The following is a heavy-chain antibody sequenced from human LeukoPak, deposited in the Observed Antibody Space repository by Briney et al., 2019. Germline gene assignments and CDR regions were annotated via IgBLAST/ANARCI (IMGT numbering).Heavy chain of an antibody. J-gene: IGHJ4*02. V-gene: IGHV3-74*01. Sequence: GGSLRLSCAASGFTFSSYWMNWVRQAPGKGLVWVSRIARDGSSTNYADAVKGRSSISRDNAKNTLYLQMNSLRVEDTAVYYCARGRPHGNDYWGQGTLVTDSS. CDR2: IARDGSST. CDR3: ARGRPHGNDY. CDR1: GFTFSSYW. D-gene: IGHD4-23*01.